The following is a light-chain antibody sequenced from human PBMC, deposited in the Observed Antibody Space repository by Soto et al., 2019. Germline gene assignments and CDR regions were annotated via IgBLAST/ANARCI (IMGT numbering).Light chain of an antibody. J-gene: IGLJ1*01. CDR3: RSYRSSSTV. CDR2: EVS. CDR1: SSDVGGYNY. Sequence: QSVLTQPASVSGSPGQSITISCTGTSSDVGGYNYVSWYQQHPGKAPKLMIYEVSYRPSGVSNRFSGSKSGNTATLTISGLQADDEADYYCRSYRSSSTVFGTGTKVTVL. V-gene: IGLV2-14*01.